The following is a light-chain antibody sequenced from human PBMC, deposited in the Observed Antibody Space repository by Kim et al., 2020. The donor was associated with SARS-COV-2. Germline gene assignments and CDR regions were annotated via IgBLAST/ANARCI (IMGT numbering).Light chain of an antibody. CDR1: SNDVGGYNY. CDR2: AVN. J-gene: IGLJ2*01. CDR3: CSYVGSYML. Sequence: QSALTQPRSVSGSPGQSVTISCTGTSNDVGGYNYVSWYQHHPGKAPKLMTYAVNKRPSGVPHRFSGSKSGNTASLTISGLQAEDEADYYCCSYVGSYMLFGGGTQLTVL. V-gene: IGLV2-11*01.